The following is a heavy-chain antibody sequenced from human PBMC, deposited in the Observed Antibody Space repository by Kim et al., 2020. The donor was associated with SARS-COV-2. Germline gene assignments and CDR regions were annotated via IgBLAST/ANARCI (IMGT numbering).Heavy chain of an antibody. Sequence: GRTYNGESVMGRFSISRDTSKNTLYLQMSSLRVDDTAVYYCLRDAGGYWGQGALVTVSP. J-gene: IGHJ4*02. CDR3: LRDAGGY. D-gene: IGHD2-15*01. V-gene: IGHV3-53*01. CDR2: GRT.